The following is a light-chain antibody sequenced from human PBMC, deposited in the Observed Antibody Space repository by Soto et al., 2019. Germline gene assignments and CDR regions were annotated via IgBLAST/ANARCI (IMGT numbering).Light chain of an antibody. CDR3: QKLHNFPLT. CDR2: AAS. J-gene: IGKJ5*01. V-gene: IGKV1-9*01. Sequence: DIKLTHSPSFLSASVGDRVTITSRASQGISSSLAWYQQKPGEAPKLLIYAASTLQGGAPSRFSGSGYGTEFTLTISSLQPDDFASYYCQKLHNFPLTFGQGTRLEIK. CDR1: QGISSS.